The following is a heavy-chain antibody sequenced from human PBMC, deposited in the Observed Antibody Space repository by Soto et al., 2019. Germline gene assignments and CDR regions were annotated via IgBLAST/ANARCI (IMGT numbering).Heavy chain of an antibody. CDR2: IYDSGTT. CDR3: ARRNYGEEGYFFDF. Sequence: SETLSLTCTVSGGSITGYYWSWIRLPPGKGLEWIGYIYDSGTTTYNAALKSRVSISAETSKNQFSLNLRSVTAADTAIYYCARRNYGEEGYFFDFWGQGVLVSVSS. D-gene: IGHD4-17*01. V-gene: IGHV4-4*09. J-gene: IGHJ4*02. CDR1: GGSITGYY.